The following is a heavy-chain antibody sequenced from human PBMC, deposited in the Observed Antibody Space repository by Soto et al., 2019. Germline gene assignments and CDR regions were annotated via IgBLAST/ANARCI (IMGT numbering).Heavy chain of an antibody. D-gene: IGHD2-21*02. CDR3: TLHIVVVTAIYNYFVY. Sequence: EVQLVESGGGLVKPGGSLRLSCTASGFTFSDAWMSWVRQAPGEGLEWVGRIKSKADGGTTDYAAPVRGRFTISRVDSKKTLYLQMNSLKTEDTAVYDCTLHIVVVTAIYNYFVYWCQGTLVTVSA. CDR1: GFTFSDAW. V-gene: IGHV3-15*01. J-gene: IGHJ4*02. CDR2: IKSKADGGTT.